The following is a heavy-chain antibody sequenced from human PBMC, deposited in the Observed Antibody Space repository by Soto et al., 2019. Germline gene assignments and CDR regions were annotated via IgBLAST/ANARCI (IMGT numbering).Heavy chain of an antibody. CDR2: ISGSGGST. Sequence: AGGSLRLSCAASGFTFSSYAMSWVRQAPGKGLEWVSAISGSGGSTYYADSVKGRFTISRDNSKNTLYLQMNSLRAEDTAVYYCAKAGVCCPWDYYYMDVWGKGTTVTVSS. D-gene: IGHD2-8*01. CDR3: AKAGVCCPWDYYYMDV. J-gene: IGHJ6*03. V-gene: IGHV3-23*01. CDR1: GFTFSSYA.